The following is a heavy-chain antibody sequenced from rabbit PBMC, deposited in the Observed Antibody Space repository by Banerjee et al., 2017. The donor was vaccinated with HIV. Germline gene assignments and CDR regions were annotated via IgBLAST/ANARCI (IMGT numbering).Heavy chain of an antibody. Sequence: QSLEESGGDLVKPGASLTLTCTASGVSFSGNSYICWVRQAPGKGLEWIVCIDSGSSGFTYFASWAKGRFTISKTSSTTVTLQMTSLTAADTATYFCARDTGSSFSSYGMDLWGPGTLVTVS. CDR3: ARDTGSSFSSYGMDL. J-gene: IGHJ6*01. D-gene: IGHD8-1*01. V-gene: IGHV1S40*01. CDR2: IDSGSSGFT. CDR1: GVSFSGNSY.